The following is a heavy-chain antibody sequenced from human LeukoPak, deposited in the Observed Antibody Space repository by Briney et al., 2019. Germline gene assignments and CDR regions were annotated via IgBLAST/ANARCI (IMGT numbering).Heavy chain of an antibody. CDR3: ARVGRHTATVTWYYYYYYMDV. D-gene: IGHD5-18*01. CDR1: GGSFSGYY. Sequence: PSETLSLTCAVYGGSFSGYYWSWIRQPPGKGLEWTGEINHSGSTNYNPSLKSRVTISVDTSKNQFSLKLSSVTAADTAVYYCARVGRHTATVTWYYYYYYMDVWGKGTTVTVSS. J-gene: IGHJ6*03. CDR2: INHSGST. V-gene: IGHV4-34*01.